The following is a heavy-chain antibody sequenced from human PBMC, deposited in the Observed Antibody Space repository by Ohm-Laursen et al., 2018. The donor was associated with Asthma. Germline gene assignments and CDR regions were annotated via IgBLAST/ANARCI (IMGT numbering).Heavy chain of an antibody. D-gene: IGHD4-17*01. CDR2: ITSDGSWT. J-gene: IGHJ3*02. V-gene: IGHV3-30-3*02. CDR3: AKDIAVAGYGDLDAFDI. Sequence: SLRLSCTASGFTFSNFAMHWVRQAPGKGLEWVSIITSDGSWTSYADSVKGRFTISRDNSKNTLYLQMNSLRAEDTAVYYCAKDIAVAGYGDLDAFDIWGQGTMVTVSS. CDR1: GFTFSNFA.